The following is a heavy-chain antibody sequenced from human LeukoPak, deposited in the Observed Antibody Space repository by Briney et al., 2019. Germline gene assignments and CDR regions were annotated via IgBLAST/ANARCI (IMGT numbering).Heavy chain of an antibody. J-gene: IGHJ4*02. Sequence: GGSLRLSCAVSGFSFSDAWMSWVRQTPGKGLEWVSAIHGSDDNTHYADSVKGRFTISRDKSKNTLYLQMNSLRADDTAVYYCAKDLLRWSFDYWGQGTLVTVSS. V-gene: IGHV3-23*01. CDR1: GFSFSDAW. D-gene: IGHD4-23*01. CDR2: IHGSDDNT. CDR3: AKDLLRWSFDY.